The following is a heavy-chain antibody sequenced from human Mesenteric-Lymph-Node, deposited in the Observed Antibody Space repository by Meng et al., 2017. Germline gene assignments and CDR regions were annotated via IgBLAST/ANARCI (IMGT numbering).Heavy chain of an antibody. Sequence: QVQRQQWGGGLLKPSETLSLTCAVYGGSFSGYYWSWIRQPPGKGLEWIGEINHSGSTNYNPSLKSRVTISVDTSKNQFSLKLSSVTAADTAVYYCARGLVRGVIIINWFDPWGQGTLVTVSS. CDR2: INHSGST. J-gene: IGHJ5*02. CDR3: ARGLVRGVIIINWFDP. CDR1: GGSFSGYY. D-gene: IGHD3-10*01. V-gene: IGHV4-34*01.